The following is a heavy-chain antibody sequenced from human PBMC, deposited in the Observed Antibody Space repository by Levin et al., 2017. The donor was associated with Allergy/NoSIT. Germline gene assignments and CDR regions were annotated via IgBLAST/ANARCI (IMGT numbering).Heavy chain of an antibody. Sequence: PGESLKISCAASGFTFSSYAMSWVRQAPGKGLEWVSAISGSGGSTYYADSVKGRFTISRDNSKNTLYLQMNSLRAEDTAVYYCAKDLNKLSYYDFWSGYYGDAFDIWGQGTMVTVSS. CDR1: GFTFSSYA. J-gene: IGHJ3*02. D-gene: IGHD3-3*01. CDR2: ISGSGGST. CDR3: AKDLNKLSYYDFWSGYYGDAFDI. V-gene: IGHV3-23*01.